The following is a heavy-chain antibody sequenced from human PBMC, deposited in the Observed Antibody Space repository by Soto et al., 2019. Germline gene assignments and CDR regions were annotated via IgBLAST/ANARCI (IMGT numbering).Heavy chain of an antibody. D-gene: IGHD2-15*01. Sequence: SETLSLTCTVSGGSISSGGYYWSWIRQHPGKGLEWIGYIYYSGSTYYNPSLKSRVTISVDTSKNQFSLKLSSVTAADTAVYYCATSFYCSGGSCYEEYYFDYWGQGTLVTVSS. V-gene: IGHV4-31*03. CDR1: GGSISSGGYY. J-gene: IGHJ4*02. CDR3: ATSFYCSGGSCYEEYYFDY. CDR2: IYYSGST.